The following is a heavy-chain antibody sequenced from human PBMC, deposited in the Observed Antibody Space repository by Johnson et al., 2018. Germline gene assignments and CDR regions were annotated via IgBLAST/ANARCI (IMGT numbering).Heavy chain of an antibody. Sequence: QVQLVQSGGGVVEPGRSLRLSCAASGFTFSSSALHWVRQAHGEWLESVAVISNDGRNKHYADSGQCRLTISRDNSKNPRYLQMNSLTGEDTAVDYCAKAARALTPIYYHMDGWGKGTTVTVSS. CDR1: GFTFSSSA. V-gene: IGHV3-30*04. CDR2: ISNDGRNK. CDR3: AKAARALTPIYYHMDG. J-gene: IGHJ6*03.